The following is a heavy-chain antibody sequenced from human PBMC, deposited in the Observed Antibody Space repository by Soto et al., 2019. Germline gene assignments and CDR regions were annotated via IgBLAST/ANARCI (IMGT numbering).Heavy chain of an antibody. CDR2: IYHSGST. Sequence: SETMSLTCAVSGGSISSSNWWSWVRQPPGKGLEWIGEIYHSGSTNYNPSLKSRVTISVDKSKNQFSLKLSSVTAADTAVYYCARVLVAVAGTYFDHWGQGTLVTVSS. J-gene: IGHJ4*02. CDR1: GGSISSSNW. V-gene: IGHV4-4*02. D-gene: IGHD6-19*01. CDR3: ARVLVAVAGTYFDH.